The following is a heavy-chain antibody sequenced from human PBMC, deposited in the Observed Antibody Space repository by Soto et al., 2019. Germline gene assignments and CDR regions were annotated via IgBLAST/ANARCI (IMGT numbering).Heavy chain of an antibody. J-gene: IGHJ4*02. V-gene: IGHV3-23*01. Sequence: EVQLLDSGGDLVQPGGSLRLSCAASGFTFNNYDMSWVCQAPGKGLEWVSTLSDTTYYADSVRGRFTISRDTSGSTLYLQMNSLGVDDTAVYYCARSLGPSRHFFDHWGQGTLVTVSS. CDR3: ARSLGPSRHFFDH. D-gene: IGHD3-16*01. CDR1: GFTFNNYD. CDR2: LSDTT.